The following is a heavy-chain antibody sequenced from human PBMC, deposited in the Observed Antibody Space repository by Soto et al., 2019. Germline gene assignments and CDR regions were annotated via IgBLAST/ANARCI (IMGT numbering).Heavy chain of an antibody. V-gene: IGHV3-7*01. CDR3: ARVGTIAAASWFDP. Sequence: GGSLRLSCAASGFTFSSYWMSWVRQAPGKGLEWVANIKQDGSEKYYVDSVKGRFTISRDKAKNSLYLQMNSLRAEDTAVYYCARVGTIAAASWFDPWGQGTLVTVSS. J-gene: IGHJ5*02. CDR2: IKQDGSEK. D-gene: IGHD6-13*01. CDR1: GFTFSSYW.